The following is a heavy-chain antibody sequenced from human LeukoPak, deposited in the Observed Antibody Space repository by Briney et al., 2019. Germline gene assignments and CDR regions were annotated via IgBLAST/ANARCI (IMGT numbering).Heavy chain of an antibody. CDR1: GFTFSSYS. CDR2: ISSSSSYI. D-gene: IGHD1-26*01. J-gene: IGHJ3*02. V-gene: IGHV3-21*01. Sequence: GGSLRLSCAASGFTFSSYSMNWVRQAPGKGLEWVSSISSSSSYIYYADSVKGRFTISRDNAKNSLYLQMNSLRAEDTAVYYCARDVSRQGGAFVIWGQGTMVTVSS. CDR3: ARDVSRQGGAFVI.